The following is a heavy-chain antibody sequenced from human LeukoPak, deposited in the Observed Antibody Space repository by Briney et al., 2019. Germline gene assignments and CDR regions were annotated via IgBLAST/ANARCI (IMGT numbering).Heavy chain of an antibody. CDR3: AKDKDDYVWGSYRPTFDY. CDR1: GFTFDDYA. J-gene: IGHJ4*02. CDR2: ISGDGGST. D-gene: IGHD3-16*02. V-gene: IGHV3-43*02. Sequence: GGSLRLSCAASGFTFDDYAMHWVRQAPGKGLEWVSLISGDGGSTYYADSVKGRFTISRDNSKNSLYLQMNSLRTEDTALYYCAKDKDDYVWGSYRPTFDYWGQRTLVTVSS.